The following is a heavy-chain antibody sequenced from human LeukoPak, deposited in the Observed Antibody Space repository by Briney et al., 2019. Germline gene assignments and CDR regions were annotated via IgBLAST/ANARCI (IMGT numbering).Heavy chain of an antibody. CDR2: IYHSGST. D-gene: IGHD2-15*01. Sequence: SETLSLTCTVSGYSISSGYYWGWIRQPPGKGREWIGSIYHSGSTYYNPSLKSRVTMSVDTSKNQFSLKLSSVTAADTAVYYCGRDGCSGGTCSPYHWGQGTLVTVSS. V-gene: IGHV4-38-2*02. CDR1: GYSISSGYY. CDR3: GRDGCSGGTCSPYH. J-gene: IGHJ5*02.